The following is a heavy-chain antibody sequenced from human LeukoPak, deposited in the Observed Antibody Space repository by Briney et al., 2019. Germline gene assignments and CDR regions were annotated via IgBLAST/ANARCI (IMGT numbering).Heavy chain of an antibody. CDR1: GGTFSSYA. V-gene: IGHV1-69*05. CDR3: ARDVLLWFGELPSPGDY. J-gene: IGHJ4*02. D-gene: IGHD3-10*01. Sequence: GASVKVSCKASGGTFSSYAISWVRQAPGQGLEWMGGIIPIFGTANYAQKFQGRVTITTDESTSTAYMELSSLRSEDTAVYYCARDVLLWFGELPSPGDYWGQGTLVTVSS. CDR2: IIPIFGTA.